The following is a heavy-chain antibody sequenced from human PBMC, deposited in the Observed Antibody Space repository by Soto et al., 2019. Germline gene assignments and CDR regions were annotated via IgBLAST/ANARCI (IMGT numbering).Heavy chain of an antibody. D-gene: IGHD2-8*01. J-gene: IGHJ6*02. CDR3: ARGHSTDCSNGVCSFFYNHEMDV. V-gene: IGHV1-2*04. CDR1: GYSFTNYH. Sequence: ASVKVSCKASGYSFTNYHIHWVRQAPGQGLEWLGRINPKSGGTSTAQKFQGWVTMTRDRSISTVYMELTRLRSDDTAVYFCARGHSTDCSNGVCSFFYNHEMDVWGQGTTVTVSS. CDR2: INPKSGGT.